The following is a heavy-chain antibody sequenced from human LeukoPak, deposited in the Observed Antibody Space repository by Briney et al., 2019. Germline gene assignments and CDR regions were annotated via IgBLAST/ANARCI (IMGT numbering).Heavy chain of an antibody. V-gene: IGHV1-18*04. CDR1: GYTFTGYY. CDR3: ARDRYGSGSYVPDY. CDR2: ISAYNGNT. Sequence: ASVTVSCTASGYTFTGYYMHWVPQAPGQGLEGMGWISAYNGNTNYAQKLQGRVTITTDTSTSTAYMELRSLRSDDTAVYYCARDRYGSGSYVPDYWGQGTLVTVSS. J-gene: IGHJ4*02. D-gene: IGHD3-10*01.